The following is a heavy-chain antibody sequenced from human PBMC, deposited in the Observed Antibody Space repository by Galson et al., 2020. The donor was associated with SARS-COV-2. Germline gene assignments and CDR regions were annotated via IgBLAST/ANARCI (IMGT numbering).Heavy chain of an antibody. D-gene: IGHD3-22*01. CDR2: IWYDGSNK. CDR1: GFTFSSYG. J-gene: IGHJ6*02. CDR3: AKDLWYYYDSSGYYPDYYYYGMDV. Sequence: GGSLRLSCAASGFTFSSYGMHWVRQAPGKGLEWVAVIWYDGSNKYYADSVKGQFTISRDNSKNTLYLQMNSLRAEDTAVYYCAKDLWYYYDSSGYYPDYYYYGMDVWGQGTTVTVSS. V-gene: IGHV3-33*06.